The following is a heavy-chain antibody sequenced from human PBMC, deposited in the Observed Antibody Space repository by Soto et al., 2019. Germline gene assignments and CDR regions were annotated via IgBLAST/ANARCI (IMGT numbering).Heavy chain of an antibody. J-gene: IGHJ3*02. V-gene: IGHV3-30*18. CDR2: ISYDGSNK. CDR3: AKDQGSGWYRGAFDI. CDR1: GFTFSSYG. D-gene: IGHD6-19*01. Sequence: QVQLVESGGGVVQPGRSLRLSCAASGFTFSSYGMHWVRQAPGKGLEWVAVISYDGSNKYYADSVKGRFTISRDNSKNTLYVQMNSLRAEDTAVYYCAKDQGSGWYRGAFDIWGQGTMVTVSS.